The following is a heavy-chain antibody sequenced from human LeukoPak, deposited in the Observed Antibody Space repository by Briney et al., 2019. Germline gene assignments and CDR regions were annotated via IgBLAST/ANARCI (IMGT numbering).Heavy chain of an antibody. CDR3: TRDQNYGDYVSIFDY. V-gene: IGHV3-49*03. D-gene: IGHD4-17*01. CDR2: IRSKAYGGTT. Sequence: GGSLKLSCTASGFTFGDYAMSWFRQAPGKGLEWVGFIRSKAYGGTTEYAASVKGRFTISRDDPKSIAYLQMNSLKTEDTAVYYCTRDQNYGDYVSIFDYWGQGTLVTVSS. CDR1: GFTFGDYA. J-gene: IGHJ4*02.